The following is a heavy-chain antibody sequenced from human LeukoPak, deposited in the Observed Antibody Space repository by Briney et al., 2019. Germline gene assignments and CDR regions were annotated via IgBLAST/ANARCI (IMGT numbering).Heavy chain of an antibody. Sequence: SETLSLTCAVYSGSFSGYYWTWIRQPPGRGLEWIGEINHRGSANYKPSLKSRVTISVDTSKNQFSLKLSSVTAADTAVYYCARGKARAKYYYDSSGYLTFDYWGQGTLVTVSS. CDR2: INHRGSA. CDR1: SGSFSGYY. D-gene: IGHD3-22*01. V-gene: IGHV4-34*01. J-gene: IGHJ4*02. CDR3: ARGKARAKYYYDSSGYLTFDY.